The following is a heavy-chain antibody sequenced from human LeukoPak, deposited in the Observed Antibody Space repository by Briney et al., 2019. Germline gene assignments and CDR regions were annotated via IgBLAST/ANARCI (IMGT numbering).Heavy chain of an antibody. J-gene: IGHJ5*02. CDR1: GGSISSHY. Sequence: SETLSLTCTVSGGSISSHYWSWIRQPPGKGLEWIGYIYYSGSTNYNPSLKSRVTISVDTSKNQFSLKLSSVTAADTAVYYCARSPVYYYDSSGYCGRYNWFDPWGQGTLVTVSS. CDR3: ARSPVYYYDSSGYCGRYNWFDP. V-gene: IGHV4-59*11. D-gene: IGHD3-22*01. CDR2: IYYSGST.